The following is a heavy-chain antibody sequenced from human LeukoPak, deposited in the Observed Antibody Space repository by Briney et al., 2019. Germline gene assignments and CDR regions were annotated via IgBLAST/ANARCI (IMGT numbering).Heavy chain of an antibody. CDR2: ISYSGDTI. D-gene: IGHD6-13*01. V-gene: IGHV3-11*01. CDR3: AKVGERSSWYKYYVDY. Sequence: GGPLRLSWAASEFIFSYYYMSWIRQAAGKGLEWGLYISYSGDTIYYADSVEGGSIASRDYVKNSLLQQMNMMRSDDTTLYYCAKVGERSSWYKYYVDYWGQATLVT. CDR1: EFIFSYYY. J-gene: IGHJ4*02.